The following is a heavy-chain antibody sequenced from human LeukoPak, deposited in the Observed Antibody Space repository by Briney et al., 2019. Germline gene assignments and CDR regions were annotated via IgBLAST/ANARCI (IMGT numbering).Heavy chain of an antibody. CDR3: ASPRGGYSGYAPFDY. Sequence: SETLSLTCAVYGGSFSGYYWSWIRQPPGKGLEWIGEINHSGSTSYNPSLKSRVTISVDTSKNQFSLKLSSVTAADTAVYYCASPRGGYSGYAPFDYWGQGTLVTVSS. CDR2: INHSGST. D-gene: IGHD5-12*01. J-gene: IGHJ4*02. CDR1: GGSFSGYY. V-gene: IGHV4-34*01.